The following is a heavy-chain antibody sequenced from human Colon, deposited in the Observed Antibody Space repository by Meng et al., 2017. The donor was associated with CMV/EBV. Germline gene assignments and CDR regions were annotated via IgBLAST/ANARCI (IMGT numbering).Heavy chain of an antibody. Sequence: GGSLRLSCAASGFTFSFYAMGWVRQAPGKGLEWVASMTGSGYRTYYADSVKGRFTISRDTSNNTLHLQMNSLRAEDTAVYYRAKYIVVVGAALDSWGQGTLVTVSS. D-gene: IGHD2-15*01. CDR1: GFTFSFYA. CDR3: AKYIVVVGAALDS. CDR2: MTGSGYRT. J-gene: IGHJ4*02. V-gene: IGHV3-23*01.